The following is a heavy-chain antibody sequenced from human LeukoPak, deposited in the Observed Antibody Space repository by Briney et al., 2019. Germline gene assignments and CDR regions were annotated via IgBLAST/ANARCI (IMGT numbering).Heavy chain of an antibody. V-gene: IGHV1-3*01. Sequence: ASVKVSCKASGYTFTRYAINWVRQAPGQRLECMGWINGGNGNTKYSQKFQGRVTITRDTSASTAYMELSSLRSEDTAVYYCARGYYDILTGYSRTWFDPWGQGTLVTVSS. CDR2: INGGNGNT. J-gene: IGHJ5*02. D-gene: IGHD3-9*01. CDR3: ARGYYDILTGYSRTWFDP. CDR1: GYTFTRYA.